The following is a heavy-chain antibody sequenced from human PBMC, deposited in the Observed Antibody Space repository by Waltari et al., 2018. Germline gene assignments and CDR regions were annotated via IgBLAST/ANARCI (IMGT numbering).Heavy chain of an antibody. CDR3: ARGSQDGMEDAFDI. CDR1: GFTFSSYD. J-gene: IGHJ3*02. V-gene: IGHV3-13*01. Sequence: EVQLVESGGGLVQPGGSLRLSCAASGFTFSSYDMNWVRQATGKGLEWVSAICTAGDTYYPGSVKGRFTISRENAKYSLYLPMNSLSAADTAVYYCARGSQDGMEDAFDIWGQGTMVTVSS. CDR2: ICTAGDT. D-gene: IGHD1-1*01.